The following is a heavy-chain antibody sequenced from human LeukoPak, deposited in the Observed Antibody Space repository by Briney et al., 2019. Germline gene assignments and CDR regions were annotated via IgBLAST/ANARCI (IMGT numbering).Heavy chain of an antibody. J-gene: IGHJ6*02. CDR3: ARVSDYDSSGYYYGYYYYGMDV. Sequence: PGGSLRLSCAASGFTFSSYWMSWVRQAPGKGLEWVANIKQDGGEKYYVDSVKGRFTISRDNAKNSLYLQMNSLRAEDTAVYYCARVSDYDSSGYYYGYYYYGMDVWGQGTTVTVSS. V-gene: IGHV3-7*01. CDR1: GFTFSSYW. CDR2: IKQDGGEK. D-gene: IGHD3-22*01.